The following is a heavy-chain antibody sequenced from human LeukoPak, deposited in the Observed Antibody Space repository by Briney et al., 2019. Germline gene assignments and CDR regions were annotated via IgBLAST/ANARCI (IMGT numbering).Heavy chain of an antibody. D-gene: IGHD6-13*01. CDR1: GFTFSSYG. V-gene: IGHV3-30*02. Sequence: GGSLRLSCAASGFTFSSYGMHWVRQAPGKGLEWVAFIRYDGSNKYYAYSVKGRFTISRDNSKNTLYLQMNSLRAEDTAVYYCAKVVPSSSWSLDYWGQGTLVTVSS. CDR3: AKVVPSSSWSLDY. CDR2: IRYDGSNK. J-gene: IGHJ4*02.